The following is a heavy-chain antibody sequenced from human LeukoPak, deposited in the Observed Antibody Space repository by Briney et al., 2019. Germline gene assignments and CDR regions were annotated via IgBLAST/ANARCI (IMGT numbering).Heavy chain of an antibody. CDR2: IYNSGST. J-gene: IGHJ5*02. D-gene: IGHD3-10*01. CDR1: GGSISTYY. CDR3: ARDGVFGTFDP. Sequence: SETLSPTCTVSGGSISTYYWSWIRQPPGKELEWIGYIYNSGSTNYNPSLKSRVTISVDTSKNQFSLKLRSVTAADTAVYYCARDGVFGTFDPWGQGTLVTVSS. V-gene: IGHV4-59*01.